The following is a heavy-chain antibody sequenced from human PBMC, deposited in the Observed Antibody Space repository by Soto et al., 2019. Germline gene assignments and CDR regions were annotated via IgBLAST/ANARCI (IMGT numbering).Heavy chain of an antibody. CDR3: ARMAEVRWLDP. V-gene: IGHV4-31*03. J-gene: IGHJ5*02. D-gene: IGHD3-10*01. CDR2: SYYSGST. CDR1: GDSISSVNHY. Sequence: SETLSLTCSVSGDSISSVNHYWNWIRQHPGKGLEWIGYSYYSGSTYYNPSLKSRVTLSVDTSKNQFSLNLRSVTAADTAEYYCARMAEVRWLDPWGQGTRVTVSS.